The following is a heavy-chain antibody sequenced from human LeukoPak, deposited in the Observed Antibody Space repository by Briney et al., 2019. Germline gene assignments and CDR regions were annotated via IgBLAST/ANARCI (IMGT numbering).Heavy chain of an antibody. Sequence: GGSLRLSCAASGFTFSSHWMSWVRQAPGKGLEWVANIKQDGSERYDVDSVKGRFTISRDNAKNSLYLQMISLRAEDTAVYYCVRDGLVGATRGYYFDYWGQGTLVTVSS. J-gene: IGHJ4*02. CDR3: VRDGLVGATRGYYFDY. V-gene: IGHV3-7*01. CDR1: GFTFSSHW. D-gene: IGHD1-26*01. CDR2: IKQDGSER.